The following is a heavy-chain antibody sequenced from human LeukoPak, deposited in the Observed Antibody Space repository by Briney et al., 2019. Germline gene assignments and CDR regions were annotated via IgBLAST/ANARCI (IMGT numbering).Heavy chain of an antibody. CDR2: ISGSGGST. Sequence: GGSLRLSCAVSGFTVSSNHMSWVRQAPGKGLEWVSAISGSGGSTYYADSVKGRFTISRDNSKNTLYLQMNSLRAEDTAVYYCAKDASSFLIREFDPWGQGTLVTVSS. CDR1: GFTVSSNH. CDR3: AKDASSFLIREFDP. J-gene: IGHJ5*02. V-gene: IGHV3-23*01. D-gene: IGHD3-3*01.